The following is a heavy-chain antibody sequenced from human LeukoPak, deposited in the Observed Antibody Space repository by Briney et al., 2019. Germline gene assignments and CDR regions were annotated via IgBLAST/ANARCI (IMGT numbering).Heavy chain of an antibody. V-gene: IGHV1-18*01. CDR3: ARDLFLYSSGWTGYFDY. J-gene: IGHJ4*02. Sequence: ASVKVSCKASGYTFDTYGITWVRQAPGQGLEWMGWINTYNGNTRSAQKFQGGVTMTTDTSTSTAYMEVRSLRSDDTAVYYRARDLFLYSSGWTGYFDYWGQGTLVTVSS. CDR2: INTYNGNT. CDR1: GYTFDTYG. D-gene: IGHD6-19*01.